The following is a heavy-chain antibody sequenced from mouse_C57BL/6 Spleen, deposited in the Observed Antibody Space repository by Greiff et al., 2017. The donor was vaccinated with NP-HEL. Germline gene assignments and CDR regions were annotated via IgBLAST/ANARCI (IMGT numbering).Heavy chain of an antibody. CDR3: VRSPFGYGSRYWYFDV. CDR1: GFTFNTYA. D-gene: IGHD1-1*01. V-gene: IGHV10-3*01. Sequence: EVMLVESGGGLVQPKGSLKLSCAASGFTFNTYAMHWVRQAPGKGLEWVARIRSKSSNYATYYADSVKDRFTISRDDSQSMLYLQMNNLKTEDTAMYYCVRSPFGYGSRYWYFDVWGTGTTVTVSS. J-gene: IGHJ1*03. CDR2: IRSKSSNYAT.